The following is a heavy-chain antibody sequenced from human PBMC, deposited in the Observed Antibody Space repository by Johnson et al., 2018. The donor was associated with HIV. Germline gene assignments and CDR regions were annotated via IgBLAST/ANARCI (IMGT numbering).Heavy chain of an antibody. D-gene: IGHD6-13*01. J-gene: IGHJ3*02. Sequence: MQLVESGGDVARPGGSLRLSCEASGFTFDEYDMSWVRQAPGKGLEWVSSINWNGGTPGSADSVKGRFTISRDNAKNTLYLQMNRLRAEDTAVYYCALSGGAAAYDAFDIWGQGTMVTVSS. V-gene: IGHV3-20*04. CDR1: GFTFDEYD. CDR2: INWNGGTP. CDR3: ALSGGAAAYDAFDI.